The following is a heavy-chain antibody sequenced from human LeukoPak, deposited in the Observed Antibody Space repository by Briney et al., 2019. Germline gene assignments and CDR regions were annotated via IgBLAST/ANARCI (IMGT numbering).Heavy chain of an antibody. CDR1: GGSISSYY. CDR2: IYYSGST. D-gene: IGHD6-6*01. V-gene: IGHV4-59*01. J-gene: IGHJ5*02. Sequence: SETLSLTCTVSGGSISSYYWSWIRQPPGKGLEWIGYIYYSGSTNYNPSLKSRVTISVDTSKNQFSLKLSSVTAADTAVYYCARVVVRKWFDPWGQGTLVTVSS. CDR3: ARVVVRKWFDP.